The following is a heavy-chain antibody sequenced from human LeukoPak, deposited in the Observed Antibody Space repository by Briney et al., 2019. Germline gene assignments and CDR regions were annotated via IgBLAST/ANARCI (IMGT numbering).Heavy chain of an antibody. V-gene: IGHV3-72*01. Sequence: VGSLRLSCAASGFTFSDHYMDWVRQAPGKGLEWVGRTRNKANSYTTEYAASVKGRFTISRDDSKNSLYLQMNSLKTEDTAVYYCARESDDYDFWRGYPTYYYYYMDVWGKGTTVTVSS. D-gene: IGHD3-3*01. CDR1: GFTFSDHY. CDR3: ARESDDYDFWRGYPTYYYYYMDV. J-gene: IGHJ6*03. CDR2: TRNKANSYTT.